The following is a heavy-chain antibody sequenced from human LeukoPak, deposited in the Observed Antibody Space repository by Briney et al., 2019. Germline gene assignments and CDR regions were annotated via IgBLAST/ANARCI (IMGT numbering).Heavy chain of an antibody. CDR3: ARSTVTTFGVDWFDP. J-gene: IGHJ5*02. D-gene: IGHD4-17*01. CDR1: GYTFTSYG. CDR2: ISAYNGNT. Sequence: ASVKVSCKASGYTFTSYGISWVRRAPGQGLEWMGRISAYNGNTNYAHKFQGRVTMTTDTSTSTAYMELRSLRSDDTAVYYCARSTVTTFGVDWFDPWGQGTLVTVSS. V-gene: IGHV1-18*01.